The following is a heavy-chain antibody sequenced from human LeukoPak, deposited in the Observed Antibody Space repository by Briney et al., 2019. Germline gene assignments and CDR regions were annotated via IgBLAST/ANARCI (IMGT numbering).Heavy chain of an antibody. CDR1: GGSISSSSYY. CDR2: IYYSGST. D-gene: IGHD1-26*01. V-gene: IGHV4-61*01. J-gene: IGHJ4*02. CDR3: ARDHSTWDYFDY. Sequence: PSETLSLTRTVSGGSISSSSYYWGWIRQPPGKGLEWIGYIYYSGSTNYNPSLKSRVTISVDTSKNQFSLKLSSVTAADTAVCYCARDHSTWDYFDYWGQGTLVTVSS.